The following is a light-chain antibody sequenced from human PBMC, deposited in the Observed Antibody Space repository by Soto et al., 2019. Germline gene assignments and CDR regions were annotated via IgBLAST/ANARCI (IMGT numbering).Light chain of an antibody. CDR2: DTS. CDR3: QQRSNWPLT. CDR1: ESVVRY. J-gene: IGKJ4*01. V-gene: IGKV3-11*02. Sequence: VLTQSPVTLSLSPGDTATLSCRASESVVRYLAWYQQKPGQAPRLLMYDTSKRATGIPARFSGSGYGRDFTLTISSLEPEDFAVYYCQQRSNWPLTFGGGTKVEIK.